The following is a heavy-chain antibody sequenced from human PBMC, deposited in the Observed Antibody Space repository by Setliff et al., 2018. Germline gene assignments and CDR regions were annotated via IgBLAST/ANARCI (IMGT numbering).Heavy chain of an antibody. CDR1: GGSFNTYY. CDR2: VYYSGTA. CDR3: ARGAPQRSSFDSRYMDV. Sequence: SETLSLTCTVSGGSFNTYYWSWIRQTPGKGLEWIGFVYYSGTATYNPSLKSRVTVTVDTSKNQFSLRLSSLTAADTAVYYCARGAPQRSSFDSRYMDVWDKGATVTVSS. V-gene: IGHV4-59*12. J-gene: IGHJ6*03. D-gene: IGHD1-1*01.